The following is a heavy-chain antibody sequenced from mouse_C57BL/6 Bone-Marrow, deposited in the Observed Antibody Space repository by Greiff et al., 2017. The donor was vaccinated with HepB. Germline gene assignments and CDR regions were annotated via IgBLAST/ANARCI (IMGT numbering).Heavy chain of an antibody. J-gene: IGHJ2*01. CDR3: ARSSNHFDY. V-gene: IGHV1-26*01. CDR2: INPNNGGT. D-gene: IGHD2-5*01. CDR1: GYTFTDYY. Sequence: VQLQQSGPELVKPGASVKISCKASGYTFTDYYMNWVKQSHGKSLEWIGDINPNNGGTSYNQKFKGKATLTVDKSSSTAYMELRSLTSEDSAVYYCARSSNHFDYWGQGTTLTVSS.